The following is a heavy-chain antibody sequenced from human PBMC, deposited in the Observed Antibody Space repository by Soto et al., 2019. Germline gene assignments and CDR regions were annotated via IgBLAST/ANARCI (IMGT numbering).Heavy chain of an antibody. CDR1: GGSISRYY. J-gene: IGHJ6*02. Sequence: QVRLQESGPGLVKPSETLSLTCTVSGGSISRYYWSWIRQPPGKGLEWIGYLYNTGSTIYNPSIKSRLTISVDTSKNQFSLKLNSLTAADTAVYYCARDLWGYCGTDCYPLDGWGQGTTVTVSS. V-gene: IGHV4-59*01. D-gene: IGHD2-21*02. CDR3: ARDLWGYCGTDCYPLDG. CDR2: LYNTGST.